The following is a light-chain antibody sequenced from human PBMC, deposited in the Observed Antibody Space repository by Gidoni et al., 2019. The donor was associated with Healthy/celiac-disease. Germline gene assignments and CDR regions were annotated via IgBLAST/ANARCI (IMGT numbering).Light chain of an antibody. CDR2: GNS. CDR3: QSYDSSLSGSYV. J-gene: IGLJ1*01. CDR1: SSNIGAGYD. V-gene: IGLV1-40*01. Sequence: QSVLTQPPSVSGAPGQRVTISCTGSSSNIGAGYDVPWYRQLPGTAPNLLIYGNSNRPSGVPDRFSGSKSGTSASLAITGLQAEDEADYYCQSYDSSLSGSYVFGTGTKVTVL.